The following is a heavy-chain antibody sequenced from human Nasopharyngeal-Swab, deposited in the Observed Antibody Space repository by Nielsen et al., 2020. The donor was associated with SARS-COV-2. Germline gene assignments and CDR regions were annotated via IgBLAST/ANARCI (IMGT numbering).Heavy chain of an antibody. D-gene: IGHD6-13*01. CDR3: ARVFEAAAGLDY. CDR2: IYYSGST. CDR1: GGSISSSDYY. V-gene: IGHV4-30-4*01. J-gene: IGHJ4*02. Sequence: SEPLSLTCTVSGGSISSSDYYWILFRQPPGKGLEWIGYIYYSGSTYYNPSLKSRVTISVDTSKNQFSLKLSSVTAADTAVYYCARVFEAAAGLDYWGQGTLVTVSS.